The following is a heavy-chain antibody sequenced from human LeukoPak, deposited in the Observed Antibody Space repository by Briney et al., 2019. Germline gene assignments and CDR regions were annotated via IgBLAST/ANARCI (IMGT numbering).Heavy chain of an antibody. CDR2: ISHSGST. Sequence: SETLSLTCAVYGGSFSGYYWSWIRQPPGKGLEWIGEISHSGSTNYNPSLKSRVTISVDTSKNQFSLKLSSVTAADTTVYYCARGGSRIVVVVAARKPHYFDYWGQGTLVTVSS. J-gene: IGHJ4*02. D-gene: IGHD2-15*01. CDR3: ARGGSRIVVVVAARKPHYFDY. CDR1: GGSFSGYY. V-gene: IGHV4-34*01.